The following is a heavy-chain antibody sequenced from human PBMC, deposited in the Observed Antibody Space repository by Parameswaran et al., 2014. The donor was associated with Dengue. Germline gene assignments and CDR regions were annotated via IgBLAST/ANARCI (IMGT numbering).Heavy chain of an antibody. CDR2: IKQDGSEK. V-gene: IGHV3-7*01. CDR3: ARGYCSGGSCYSRHYYFDY. D-gene: IGHD2-15*01. Sequence: VRQMPGKGLEWVANIKQDGSEKYYVDSVKGRFTISRDNAKNSLYLQMNSLRAEDTAVYYCARGYCSGGSCYSRHYYFDYWGQGTLVTVSS. J-gene: IGHJ4*02.